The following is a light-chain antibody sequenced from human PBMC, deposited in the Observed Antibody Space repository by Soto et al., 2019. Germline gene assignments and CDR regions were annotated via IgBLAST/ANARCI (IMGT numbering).Light chain of an antibody. J-gene: IGKJ4*01. CDR2: AAS. CDR1: QSVSSS. Sequence: EIVLTQSPATLSLSPGERATLSCRASQSVSSSLARYEQKPGQAPRLLIYAASNRATGIPTRFSGSGSGTDFTLTISSLEPEDFGVYYCQQRSDWPPSLTFGGGTKVDIK. CDR3: QQRSDWPPSLT. V-gene: IGKV3-11*01.